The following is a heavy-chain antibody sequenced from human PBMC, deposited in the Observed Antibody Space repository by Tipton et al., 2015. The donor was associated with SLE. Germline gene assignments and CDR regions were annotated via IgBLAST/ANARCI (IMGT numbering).Heavy chain of an antibody. CDR3: ARVDQLRYYFGLDV. V-gene: IGHV3-30*04. Sequence: SLRLSCAASGSTFSRYAMHWVRQAPGKGLEWVAVISYDGSNKYYADSVKGRFTISRDNSRNTLYLQMNSLRAEDTAIYYCARVDQLRYYFGLDVWGQGTTVTVSS. CDR2: ISYDGSNK. CDR1: GSTFSRYA. J-gene: IGHJ6*02.